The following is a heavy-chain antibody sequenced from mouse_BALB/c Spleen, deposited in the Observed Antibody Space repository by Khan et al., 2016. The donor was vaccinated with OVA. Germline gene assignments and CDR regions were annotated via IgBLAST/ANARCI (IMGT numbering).Heavy chain of an antibody. Sequence: QIQLVQSGPELKKPGETVKISCKASGYTFTNYGMNWVKQAPGKGLQWMGWINTYTGEPTSADDFKGRFAFSLETSASTAYLQINNLKNEDTATDCCARSNGNYWFAYWGQGTLVTVSA. CDR1: GYTFTNYG. CDR3: ARSNGNYWFAY. D-gene: IGHD2-1*01. CDR2: INTYTGEP. J-gene: IGHJ3*01. V-gene: IGHV9-3-1*01.